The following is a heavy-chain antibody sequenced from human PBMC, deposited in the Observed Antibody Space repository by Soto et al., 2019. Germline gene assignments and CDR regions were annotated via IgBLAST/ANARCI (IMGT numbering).Heavy chain of an antibody. CDR1: GYTFTGYY. J-gene: IGHJ6*02. Sequence: ASVKVSCKASGYTFTGYYMHWVRQAPGQGLEWMGWINPNSGGTNYAQKFQGRVTMTRDTSISTAYMELSRLRSDDTAVYYCAREWGYYDSSGYYTPSYYGTDVWGQGTTVTVSS. D-gene: IGHD3-22*01. CDR3: AREWGYYDSSGYYTPSYYGTDV. V-gene: IGHV1-2*02. CDR2: INPNSGGT.